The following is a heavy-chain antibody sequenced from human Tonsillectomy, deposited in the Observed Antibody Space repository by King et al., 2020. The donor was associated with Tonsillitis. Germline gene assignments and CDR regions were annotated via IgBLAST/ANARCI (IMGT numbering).Heavy chain of an antibody. CDR3: TGYSSSYDNYYYYYMDV. D-gene: IGHD6-13*01. CDR2: IRSKANSYAT. V-gene: IGHV3-73*02. Sequence: VQLVESGGGLVQPGWSLKLSCAASGFTCSGSAMHWVRQASGKGLDWGGRIRSKANSYATAFAAALKGRVNISRDGSKKTAYLQMNSLKTEDTAVYYCTGYSSSYDNYYYYYMDVWGKGTTVTVSS. J-gene: IGHJ6*03. CDR1: GFTCSGSA.